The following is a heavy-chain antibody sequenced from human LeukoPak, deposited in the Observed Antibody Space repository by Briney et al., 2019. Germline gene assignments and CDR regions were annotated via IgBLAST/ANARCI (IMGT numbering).Heavy chain of an antibody. Sequence: SETLSLTCTVSGDSISSDYWNWIRQPPGKGLEWIGYMSYSGSTNYNPSLKSRVTISVDTSKNQFSLKLSSVTAADTAVYYCARRGVSTISWYFDLWGRGTLVTVSS. CDR1: GDSISSDY. CDR3: ARRGVSTISWYFDL. D-gene: IGHD5/OR15-5a*01. J-gene: IGHJ2*01. CDR2: MSYSGST. V-gene: IGHV4-59*08.